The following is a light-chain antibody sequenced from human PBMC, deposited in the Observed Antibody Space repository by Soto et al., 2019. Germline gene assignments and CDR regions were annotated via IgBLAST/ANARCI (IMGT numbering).Light chain of an antibody. J-gene: IGKJ4*01. CDR3: QQRSNWTPGT. V-gene: IGKV3-11*01. CDR1: QSVSSY. CDR2: DAS. Sequence: EIVLTQSPATLSLSPGERATLSCRASQSVSSYFAWYQQKPGQAPMLLIYDASNRATGMPARFSGSGSGTDFPLTIISLQPEDVAVYYRQQRSNWTPGTFGGGTKGEIK.